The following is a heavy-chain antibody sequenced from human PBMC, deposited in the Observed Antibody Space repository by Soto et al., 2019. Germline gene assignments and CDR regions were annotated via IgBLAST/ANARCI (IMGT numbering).Heavy chain of an antibody. CDR3: ARDPYVGARVSFDY. CDR2: INPNSGGT. V-gene: IGHV1-2*02. Sequence: ASVKVSCKASGYTFTGYYIHWVRQAPGQGLEWMGWINPNSGGTNFAQKFQDRVTMTRDTSISTAYMELSRLRSEDTAVYYCARDPYVGARVSFDYWGQGTLVTVSS. D-gene: IGHD1-26*01. CDR1: GYTFTGYY. J-gene: IGHJ4*02.